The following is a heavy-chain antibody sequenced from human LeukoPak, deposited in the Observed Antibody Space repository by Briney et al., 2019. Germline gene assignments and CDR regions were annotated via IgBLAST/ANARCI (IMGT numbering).Heavy chain of an antibody. Sequence: ASVKVSCKASGYTFTGYYMHWVRQAPGQGLEWMGRINPNSGGTNYAQKFQGRVTMTRDTSISTACMELSRLRSDDTAVYYCARETDCSSTSCYVVGFDPWGQGTLVTVSS. J-gene: IGHJ5*02. V-gene: IGHV1-2*06. D-gene: IGHD2-2*01. CDR3: ARETDCSSTSCYVVGFDP. CDR1: GYTFTGYY. CDR2: INPNSGGT.